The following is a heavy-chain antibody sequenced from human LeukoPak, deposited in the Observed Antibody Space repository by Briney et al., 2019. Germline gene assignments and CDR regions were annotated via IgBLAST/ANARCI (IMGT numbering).Heavy chain of an antibody. D-gene: IGHD5-18*01. CDR3: ARAEPDTAMTYFDY. CDR1: GGSISSYY. V-gene: IGHV4-59*08. J-gene: IGHJ4*02. CDR2: IYYSGST. Sequence: SETLSLTCTVSGGSISSYYWSWIRQPPGKGLEWLGYIYYSGSTNYNPSLKSQVTISVDTSKNQFSLKLSSVTAADTAVYYCARAEPDTAMTYFDYWGQGTLVTVSS.